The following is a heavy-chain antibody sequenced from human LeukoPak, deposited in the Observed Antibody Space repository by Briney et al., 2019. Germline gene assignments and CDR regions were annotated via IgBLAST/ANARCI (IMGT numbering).Heavy chain of an antibody. J-gene: IGHJ4*02. CDR3: ATDEAATGRLDY. Sequence: PGGSLGLSWAASGFNFRNYWMHWVRQAPGKGLVWVSRINSDGSSTSYADSVKGRFTISRDNAENTLYLQINSLRAEDTAVYYCATDEAATGRLDYWGQGTLVADSS. V-gene: IGHV3-74*01. CDR2: INSDGSST. CDR1: GFNFRNYW. D-gene: IGHD1-1*01.